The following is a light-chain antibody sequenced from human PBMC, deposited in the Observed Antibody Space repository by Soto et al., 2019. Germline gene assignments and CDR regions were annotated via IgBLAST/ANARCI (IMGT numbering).Light chain of an antibody. V-gene: IGLV2-14*01. CDR3: NSYTNTGARI. Sequence: QSVLTQPASVSGSPGQSITISCTGTSSDVGANDFVSWYQQLPGKAPKVMIYEVSNRPSGVSNRFSGSKSGNTASLTISGLQTEDAADYYCNSYTNTGARIFVTRTKLIVL. CDR1: SSDVGANDF. J-gene: IGLJ1*01. CDR2: EVS.